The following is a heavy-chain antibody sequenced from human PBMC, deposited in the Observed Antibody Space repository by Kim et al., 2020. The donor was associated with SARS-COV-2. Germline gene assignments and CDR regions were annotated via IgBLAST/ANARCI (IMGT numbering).Heavy chain of an antibody. Sequence: SETLSLTCAVSGGSISSSNWWWCLHPPAKGVLWWVGEIYNSGTNNNTPSHKSRAILSVANDNNQFSLKLSSTTAAATAVYYCASNHGPGLAVADPYYY. CDR1: GGSISSSNW. J-gene: IGHJ6*01. D-gene: IGHD6-13*01. CDR2: IYNSGTN. V-gene: IGHV4-4*02. CDR3: ASNHGPGLAVADPYYY.